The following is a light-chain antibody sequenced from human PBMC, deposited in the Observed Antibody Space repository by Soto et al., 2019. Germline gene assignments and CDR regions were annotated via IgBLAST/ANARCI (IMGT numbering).Light chain of an antibody. CDR2: AAS. CDR3: QKYNSAPRT. CDR1: QGISNY. J-gene: IGKJ1*01. V-gene: IGKV1-27*01. Sequence: DIQMTQSPSSLSASVGDRVTITCRASQGISNYLAWYQQKPGKVPKLLIYAASTMQSGVPSPFSGSVAGTDFTLTISSLQPEDVATYYCQKYNSAPRTFGQGTKVEIK.